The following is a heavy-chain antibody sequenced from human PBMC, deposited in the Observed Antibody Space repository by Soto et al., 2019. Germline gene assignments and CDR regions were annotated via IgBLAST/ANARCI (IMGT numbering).Heavy chain of an antibody. Sequence: LSLTCAVSGGSISSGGYSWSWIRQPPGKGLEWIGYIYHSGSTYYNPSLKSRVTISVDRSKNQFSLKLSSVTAADTAVYYCARVSGYSYGRYFDYWGQGTLVTVSS. D-gene: IGHD5-18*01. CDR2: IYHSGST. V-gene: IGHV4-30-2*01. CDR1: GGSISSGGYS. J-gene: IGHJ4*02. CDR3: ARVSGYSYGRYFDY.